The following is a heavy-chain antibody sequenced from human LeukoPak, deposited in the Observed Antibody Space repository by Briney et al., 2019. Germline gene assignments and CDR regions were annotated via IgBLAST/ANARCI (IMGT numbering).Heavy chain of an antibody. CDR3: AKWDTDRGGYPTYYFDY. CDR2: ISGGAEST. J-gene: IGHJ4*02. D-gene: IGHD3-22*01. V-gene: IGHV3-23*01. CDR1: GFTFSSYA. Sequence: GGSLRLSCAASGFTFSSYAMNWVRQAPGKGLEWVSTISGGAESTYYADSVKGRFTISRDNSKNRLYLQMNSLRAEDTAVYYCAKWDTDRGGYPTYYFDYWGQGTLVTVSS.